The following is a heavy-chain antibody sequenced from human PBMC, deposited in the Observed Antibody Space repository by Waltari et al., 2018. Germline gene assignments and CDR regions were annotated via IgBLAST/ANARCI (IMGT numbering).Heavy chain of an antibody. CDR2: SYRSGST. D-gene: IGHD3-3*01. Sequence: QVQLQESGPGLVKPSGILSRTCAAQGGSNSSGNWGRRVRQPPGKGLEWIGESYRSGSTSYNPSLKSRVTISVDKSKNQFSLKLSSVTAADTAVYYCARGKRPDYDFWSGYGLFDYWGQGTLVTVSS. J-gene: IGHJ4*02. CDR3: ARGKRPDYDFWSGYGLFDY. CDR1: GGSNSSGNW. V-gene: IGHV4-4*02.